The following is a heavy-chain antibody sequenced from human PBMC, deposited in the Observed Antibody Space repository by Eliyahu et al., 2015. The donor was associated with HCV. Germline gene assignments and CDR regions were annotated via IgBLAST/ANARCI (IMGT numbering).Heavy chain of an antibody. V-gene: IGHV4-39*01. CDR3: ARVRIQLPPGTWFDP. CDR1: GGSITSSSYY. Sequence: QLQLQESGPRLVKPSETLSLTCTVSGGSITSSSYYWAWIRQPPGTGLEWIGSIYYSGGTSYNPSLKSRVTISVDTSKNQFSLKLSSVTAADTAVYYCARVRIQLPPGTWFDPWGQGTLVTVSS. D-gene: IGHD5-18*01. J-gene: IGHJ5*02. CDR2: IYYSGGT.